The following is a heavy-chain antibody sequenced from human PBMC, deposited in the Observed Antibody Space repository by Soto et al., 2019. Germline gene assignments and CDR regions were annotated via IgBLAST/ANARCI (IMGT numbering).Heavy chain of an antibody. CDR1: GGTFSSYA. CDR3: AKDLSTWAADYYFDS. Sequence: SVKVSCKASGGTFSSYAISWVRQAPGQGLEWMGGIIPIFGTANYAQKFQGRVTITADESTSTAYMELNSLRAEDTALYYCAKDLSTWAADYYFDSWGQGTLVTVSS. D-gene: IGHD6-13*01. V-gene: IGHV1-69*13. CDR2: IIPIFGTA. J-gene: IGHJ4*02.